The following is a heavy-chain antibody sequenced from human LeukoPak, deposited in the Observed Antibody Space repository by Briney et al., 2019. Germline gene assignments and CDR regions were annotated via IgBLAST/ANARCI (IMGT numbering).Heavy chain of an antibody. V-gene: IGHV3-53*01. J-gene: IGHJ4*02. CDR2: IYSGGST. D-gene: IGHD6-19*01. CDR1: GFTVSSND. Sequence: GGSLRLSRAASGFTVSSNDMSWVRQAPGKGLECISVIYSGGSTDYADSVKGRLTISRDNSKNTLYLQMNSLRAEDTAVYYCARRSGIAVAGAFDYWGQGTLVTVSS. CDR3: ARRSGIAVAGAFDY.